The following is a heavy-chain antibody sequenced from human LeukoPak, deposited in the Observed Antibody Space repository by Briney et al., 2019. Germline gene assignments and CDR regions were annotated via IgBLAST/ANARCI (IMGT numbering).Heavy chain of an antibody. CDR3: ARLSRSVDY. V-gene: IGHV4-39*01. CDR2: IYYSEST. CDR1: GGSISSSSYY. D-gene: IGHD2-2*01. J-gene: IGHJ4*02. Sequence: SETLSLTCTVSGGSISSSSYYWGWIRQPPGKGLEWIGNIYYSESTYYNPSLKSRVTISVDTSKNQFSLKLTSVTAADTAVYYCARLSRSVDYWGQGTLVTVSS.